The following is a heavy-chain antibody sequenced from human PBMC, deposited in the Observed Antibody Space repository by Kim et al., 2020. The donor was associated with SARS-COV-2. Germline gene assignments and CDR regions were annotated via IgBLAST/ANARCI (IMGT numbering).Heavy chain of an antibody. V-gene: IGHV3-48*03. CDR3: ARVEAYYYYGMDV. CDR2: ISSSGSTI. J-gene: IGHJ6*02. CDR1: GFTFSSYE. Sequence: GGSLRLSCAASGFTFSSYEMNWVRQAPGKGLEWVSYISSSGSTIYYADSVKGRFTISRDNAKNSLYLQMNSLRAEDTAVYYCARVEAYYYYGMDVWGQGTTVTVSS.